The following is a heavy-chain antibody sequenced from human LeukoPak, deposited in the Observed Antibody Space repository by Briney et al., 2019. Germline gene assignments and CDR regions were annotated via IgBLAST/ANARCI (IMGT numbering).Heavy chain of an antibody. CDR2: IKQDGSEK. J-gene: IGHJ4*02. CDR1: GFTFSGYW. Sequence: PGGSLRLSCAASGFTFSGYWMSWVRQAPGKGLEWVANIKQDGSEKYYVDSVKGRFTISRDNAKNSLYLQMNSLRAEDTAVYYCARDLGGFGFDYWGQGTLVTVSS. CDR3: ARDLGGFGFDY. V-gene: IGHV3-7*01. D-gene: IGHD3-16*01.